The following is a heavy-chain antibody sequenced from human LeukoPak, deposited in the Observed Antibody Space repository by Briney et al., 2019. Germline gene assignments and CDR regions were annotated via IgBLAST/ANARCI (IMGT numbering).Heavy chain of an antibody. CDR3: ARFHTGDDAFDI. J-gene: IGHJ3*02. CDR1: GGSISSYY. V-gene: IGHV4-59*01. CDR2: TYYSGST. D-gene: IGHD7-27*01. Sequence: SETLSLTCTVSGGSISSYYWSWIRQPPGKGLEWIGYTYYSGSTNYNPSLKSRVTISVDTSKNQFSLKLSSVTAADTAVYYCARFHTGDDAFDIWGQGTMVTVSS.